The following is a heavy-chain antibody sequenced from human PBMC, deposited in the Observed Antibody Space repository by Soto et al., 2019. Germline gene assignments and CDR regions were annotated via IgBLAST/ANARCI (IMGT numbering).Heavy chain of an antibody. Sequence: SVRLSCAASGFTFDDYAMHWVRQAPGKGLEWVSGISWNSGSIGYADSVKGRFTISRDNAKNSLYLQMNSLRAEDTALYYCAKATLFGQDAFDIWGQGTMVTVSS. V-gene: IGHV3-9*01. J-gene: IGHJ3*02. CDR3: AKATLFGQDAFDI. CDR2: ISWNSGSI. D-gene: IGHD3-10*02. CDR1: GFTFDDYA.